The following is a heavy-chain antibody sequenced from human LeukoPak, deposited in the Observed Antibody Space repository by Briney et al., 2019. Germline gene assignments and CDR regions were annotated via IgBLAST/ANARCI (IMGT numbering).Heavy chain of an antibody. CDR2: ISSSSSYT. Sequence: PGGSLRLSCVASGFTFSEYYMGWIRQAPGKGLEWVSYISSSSSYTNYADSVKGRFTVSRDNAKNSLYLQMNSLRAEGTAVYYCARAEEQWLSYFDYWGQGTLVTVSS. J-gene: IGHJ4*02. D-gene: IGHD6-19*01. V-gene: IGHV3-11*05. CDR1: GFTFSEYY. CDR3: ARAEEQWLSYFDY.